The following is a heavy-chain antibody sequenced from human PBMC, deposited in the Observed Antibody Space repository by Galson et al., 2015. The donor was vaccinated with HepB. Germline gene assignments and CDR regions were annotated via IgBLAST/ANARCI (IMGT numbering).Heavy chain of an antibody. J-gene: IGHJ4*02. CDR1: GFSFTGNY. Sequence: SLRLSCATSGFSFTGNYMSWLRQAPGKGLEWISYISSSGTTTYYADSVKGRFTISRDNAKRSVSLHMSGLRAEDTAVYYCARASIAGQTSSLWYWGEGTLVTVSS. V-gene: IGHV3-11*01. D-gene: IGHD2-15*01. CDR2: ISSSGTTT. CDR3: ARASIAGQTSSLWY.